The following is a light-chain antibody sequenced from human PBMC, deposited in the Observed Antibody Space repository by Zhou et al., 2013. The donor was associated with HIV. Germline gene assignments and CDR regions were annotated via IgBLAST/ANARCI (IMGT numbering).Light chain of an antibody. CDR3: QSYDRSLSGVV. J-gene: IGLJ2*01. CDR2: EVS. CDR1: SSDVGGYNY. V-gene: IGLV2-8*01. Sequence: QSALTQPPSASGSPGQSVTISCTGTSSDVGGYNYVSWYQQHPGKAPKLIIYEVSKRPSGVPDRFSGSKSGTSASLAITGLQAEDEADYYCQSYDRSLSGVVFGGGTKLTV.